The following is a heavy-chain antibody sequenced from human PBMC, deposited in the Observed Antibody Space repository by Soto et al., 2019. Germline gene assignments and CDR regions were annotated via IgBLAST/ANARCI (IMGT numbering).Heavy chain of an antibody. CDR3: ARRDIVGDTGYY. CDR2: IYSGGTT. V-gene: IGHV3-53*02. D-gene: IGHD1-26*01. CDR1: GFSVSSNY. Sequence: EVQLVETGGGMIQPGGSLRLSCAVSGFSVSSNYMSWVRQAPGKGLEWVSLIYSGGTTSYADSVKGRFIISRDSSKNTLFLQMNSLRVEDTAVYYCARRDIVGDTGYYWGQGNLFTVSS. J-gene: IGHJ4*02.